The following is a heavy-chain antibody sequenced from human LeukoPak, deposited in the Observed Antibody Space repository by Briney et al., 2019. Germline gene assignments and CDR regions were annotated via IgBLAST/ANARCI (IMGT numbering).Heavy chain of an antibody. CDR3: AAAVVQKNIVGATSTMGWYYYMDV. CDR2: IVVGSGNT. CDR1: GFTFTSSA. D-gene: IGHD1-26*01. V-gene: IGHV1-58*01. Sequence: ASVKVSCKASGFTFTSSAVQWVRQARGQRLEWIGWIVVGSGNTNYAQKFQERVTNTRDMSTSTAYMELSSLRSEDTAVYYCAAAVVQKNIVGATSTMGWYYYMDVWGKGTTVTVSS. J-gene: IGHJ6*03.